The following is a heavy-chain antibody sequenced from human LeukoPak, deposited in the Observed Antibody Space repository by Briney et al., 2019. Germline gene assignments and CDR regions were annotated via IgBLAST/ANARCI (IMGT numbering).Heavy chain of an antibody. CDR1: GFTFSSYG. Sequence: GGSLILSCAAYGFTFSSYGMHWVRQAPGKGLEWVAVISYDGSNKYYAASVKGRFTISRNNSKNTLYLQMNGLRAEDTAVYYCAKDPYGSGSYLDYWGEGTLVTVSS. CDR3: AKDPYGSGSYLDY. CDR2: ISYDGSNK. V-gene: IGHV3-30*18. D-gene: IGHD3-10*01. J-gene: IGHJ4*02.